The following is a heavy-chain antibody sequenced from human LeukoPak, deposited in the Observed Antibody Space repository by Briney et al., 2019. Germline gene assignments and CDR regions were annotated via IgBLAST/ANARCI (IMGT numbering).Heavy chain of an antibody. CDR1: GFTFSSYA. CDR3: AREDSSPSAWFDP. Sequence: GGSLRLSCAASGFTFSSYAMSWVRQAPGKGLEWVSGISGSGGSTYYADSVKGRFTISRDNAKNSLYLQMNSLRAEDTAVYYCAREDSSPSAWFDPWGQGTLVTVSS. D-gene: IGHD6-6*01. CDR2: ISGSGGST. J-gene: IGHJ5*02. V-gene: IGHV3-23*01.